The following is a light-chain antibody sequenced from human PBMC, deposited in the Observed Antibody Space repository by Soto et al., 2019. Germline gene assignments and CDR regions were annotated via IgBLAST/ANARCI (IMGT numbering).Light chain of an antibody. CDR3: QQYNNWPRAT. Sequence: IGITQSPATLSVSPGERATLSCRASQSINSNLAWYQQKPGQAPRLLMFRASIRATGFPARLSGSGSGTEFNITISSLQSEDSAIYYCQQYNNWPRATFGGGTKVDIK. J-gene: IGKJ4*01. V-gene: IGKV3-15*01. CDR2: RAS. CDR1: QSINSN.